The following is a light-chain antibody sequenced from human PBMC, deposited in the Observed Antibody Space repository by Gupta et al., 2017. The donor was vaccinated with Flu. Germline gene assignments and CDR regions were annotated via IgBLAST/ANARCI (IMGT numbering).Light chain of an antibody. CDR3: HQHLSYPLT. CDR2: KAS. Sequence: IQMTQSPSTLSASVGDSVTITCRASQSINNWLAWYRQKPGKAPKLLIYKASNLKSGVPSRFSGSESGTKFTLTINNLQPEDSATYYCHQHLSYPLTFGGGTKVEIK. V-gene: IGKV1-5*03. CDR1: QSINNW. J-gene: IGKJ4*01.